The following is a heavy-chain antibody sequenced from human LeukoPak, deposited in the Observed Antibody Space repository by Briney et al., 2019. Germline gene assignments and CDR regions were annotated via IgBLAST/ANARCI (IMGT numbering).Heavy chain of an antibody. CDR3: ARSRGLAGAATVIDY. D-gene: IGHD6-25*01. CDR2: VYNSGIT. V-gene: IGHV4-59*08. J-gene: IGHJ4*02. CDR1: GGPISNYY. Sequence: SETLSLTCTVSGGPISNYYWTWIRQSPGQGLEWIGYVYNSGITDYNPSLKSRLTISVDTSKNQFSLKLSSMAAADTAVYYCARSRGLAGAATVIDYWGQGTLVTVSS.